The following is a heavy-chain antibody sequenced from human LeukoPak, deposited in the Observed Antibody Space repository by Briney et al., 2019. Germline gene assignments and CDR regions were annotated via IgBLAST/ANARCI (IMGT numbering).Heavy chain of an antibody. Sequence: GGSLRLSCAASGFTFSSYAMSWVRQAPGKGLEWVANIKQDGSEKYYVDSVKGRFTISRDNSKNTLYLQMNSLRAEDTAVYYCAKDRCSSTSCYTFDYWGQGTLVTVSS. CDR1: GFTFSSYA. CDR2: IKQDGSEK. V-gene: IGHV3-7*03. D-gene: IGHD2-2*02. J-gene: IGHJ4*02. CDR3: AKDRCSSTSCYTFDY.